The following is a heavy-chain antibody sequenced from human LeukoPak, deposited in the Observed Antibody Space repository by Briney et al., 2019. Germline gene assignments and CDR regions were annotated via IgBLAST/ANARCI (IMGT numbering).Heavy chain of an antibody. V-gene: IGHV3-21*01. D-gene: IGHD3-10*01. CDR2: ISSSSSYI. Sequence: GGSLRLSCAASGFTFSSYSMNWVRQAPGKGLEWVSSISSSSSYIYYADSVKGRFTISRDNAKNSLYLQMNSLRAEDTAVYYCAREGLLEWFGESNDAFDIWGQGTMVTVSS. CDR3: AREGLLEWFGESNDAFDI. J-gene: IGHJ3*02. CDR1: GFTFSSYS.